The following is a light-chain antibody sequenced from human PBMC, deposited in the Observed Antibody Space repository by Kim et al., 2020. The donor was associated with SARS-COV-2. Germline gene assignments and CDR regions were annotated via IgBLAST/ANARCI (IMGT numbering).Light chain of an antibody. Sequence: DIQMTQFPSSLSASVGDRVTITCQASHDIGNYLNWYQQKPGKAPKLLIYDASNLETGVPSRFSGSGSGTDFTFTISSLQPEDIATYYCQQYDNLGITFGQGTRLEIK. CDR3: QQYDNLGIT. V-gene: IGKV1-33*01. CDR2: DAS. J-gene: IGKJ5*01. CDR1: HDIGNY.